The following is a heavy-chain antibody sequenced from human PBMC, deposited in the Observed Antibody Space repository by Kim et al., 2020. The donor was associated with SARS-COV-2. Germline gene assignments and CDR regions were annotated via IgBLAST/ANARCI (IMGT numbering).Heavy chain of an antibody. CDR2: IDSTSSTI. Sequence: GGSLRLSCAASGFTFSSYSMNWVRQAPGKGLQWVSYIDSTSSTIYYADSVKGRFTISRDNAKNSLYLQMNSLRDEDTAVYYCATGEDLDQQQVVYYYGMDVWGQGTTVTVSS. CDR3: ATGEDLDQQQVVYYYGMDV. V-gene: IGHV3-48*02. J-gene: IGHJ6*02. CDR1: GFTFSSYS. D-gene: IGHD6-13*01.